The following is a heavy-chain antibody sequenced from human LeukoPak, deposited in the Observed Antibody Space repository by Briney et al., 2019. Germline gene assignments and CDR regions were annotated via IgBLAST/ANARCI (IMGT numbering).Heavy chain of an antibody. Sequence: PGGSLRLSCAASGFTFSSYGMHWVRQAPGKGLEWVAFIRYDGSNKYYADSVKGRFTISRDNSKNTLYLQMNSLRAEDTAVYYCAKDWSSGWEAYFDYWGQGTLVTVSS. CDR1: GFTFSSYG. D-gene: IGHD6-19*01. CDR2: IRYDGSNK. CDR3: AKDWSSGWEAYFDY. J-gene: IGHJ4*02. V-gene: IGHV3-30*02.